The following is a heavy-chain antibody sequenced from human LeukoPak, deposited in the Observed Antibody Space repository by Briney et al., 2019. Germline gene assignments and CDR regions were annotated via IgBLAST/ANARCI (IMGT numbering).Heavy chain of an antibody. J-gene: IGHJ4*02. Sequence: GGSLRLSCAASGFTFSSYSMNWVRQAPGKGLEWVSSISSSSNYIYYADSVKGRFTLSRDNAKNSLWLQMNSLRAEDTVVYYCARGEGDSGGNFVGDYWGQGTLVTVSS. CDR3: ARGEGDSGGNFVGDY. CDR2: ISSSSNYI. V-gene: IGHV3-21*01. CDR1: GFTFSSYS. D-gene: IGHD4-23*01.